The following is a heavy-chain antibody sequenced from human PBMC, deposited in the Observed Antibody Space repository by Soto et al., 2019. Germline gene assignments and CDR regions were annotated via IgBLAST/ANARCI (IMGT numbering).Heavy chain of an antibody. CDR1: GFTFSSYA. CDR3: AKAPAYCSGGSCYPNAFDY. V-gene: IGHV3-23*01. CDR2: ISGSGGST. J-gene: IGHJ4*02. D-gene: IGHD2-15*01. Sequence: EVQLLESGGGLVQPGGSLRLSCAASGFTFSSYAMSWVRQAPGKGLEWVSAISGSGGSTYYADSVKGRFTISRDNSKNMLYLQMNSLRAEDTAVYYCAKAPAYCSGGSCYPNAFDYWGQGTLVTVSS.